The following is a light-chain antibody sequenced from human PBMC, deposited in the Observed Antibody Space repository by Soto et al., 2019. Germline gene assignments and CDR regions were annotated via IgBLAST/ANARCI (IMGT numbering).Light chain of an antibody. CDR1: KNDIGVYDF. Sequence: QSVLTQPPSASGSPGQSVTISCTGTKNDIGVYDFVSWYQHHPGKAPRLIIYEVVQRPSGVPDRFSGSKSGNTASLTVSGLQAADEADYFCKSYAGSNTYVFGSGPRHRP. CDR2: EVV. V-gene: IGLV2-8*01. CDR3: KSYAGSNTYV. J-gene: IGLJ1*01.